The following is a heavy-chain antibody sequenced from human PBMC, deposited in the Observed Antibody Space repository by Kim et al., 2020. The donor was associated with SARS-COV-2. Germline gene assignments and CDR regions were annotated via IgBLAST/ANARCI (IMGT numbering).Heavy chain of an antibody. CDR2: INHSGST. Sequence: SETLSLTCAVYGGSFSGYYWSWIRQPPGKGLEWIGEINHSGSTNYNPSLKSRVTISVDTSKNQFSLKLSSVTAADTAVYYCARALGEWLWARYYYYGMDVWGQGTTVTVSS. D-gene: IGHD3-3*01. CDR3: ARALGEWLWARYYYYGMDV. V-gene: IGHV4-34*01. CDR1: GGSFSGYY. J-gene: IGHJ6*02.